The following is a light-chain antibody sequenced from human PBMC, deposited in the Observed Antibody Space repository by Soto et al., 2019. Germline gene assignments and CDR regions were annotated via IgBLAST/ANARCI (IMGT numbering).Light chain of an antibody. V-gene: IGLV2-14*01. CDR1: SSDVGGYNY. J-gene: IGLJ1*01. Sequence: QSALTQPASVSGSPGQSITISCTGTSSDVGGYNYVSWYQQHPGKAPKLMIYDVSNRPSGVSNRFSGSQSGNTTSLTISGLQAEDEADDYCSSYTSSSSLYVFGTGTKLTVL. CDR3: SSYTSSSSLYV. CDR2: DVS.